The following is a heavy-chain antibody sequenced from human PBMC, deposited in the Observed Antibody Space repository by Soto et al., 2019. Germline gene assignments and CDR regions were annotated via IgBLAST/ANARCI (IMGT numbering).Heavy chain of an antibody. CDR2: ISSSSSYI. J-gene: IGHJ5*02. CDR1: GFTFSSYS. CDR3: AREGGGYYDSSGYYNWFDP. V-gene: IGHV3-21*04. D-gene: IGHD3-22*01. Sequence: LGGSLRLSCAASGFTFSSYSMNWVRQAPGKGLEWVSSISSSSSYIYYADSVKGRFTISRDNAKNSLYLQMNSLRSEDTAVYYCAREGGGYYDSSGYYNWFDPWGQGTLVTVSS.